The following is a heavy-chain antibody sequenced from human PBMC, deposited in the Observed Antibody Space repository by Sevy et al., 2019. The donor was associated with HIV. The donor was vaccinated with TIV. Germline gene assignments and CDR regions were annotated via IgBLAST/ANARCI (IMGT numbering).Heavy chain of an antibody. V-gene: IGHV1-46*01. CDR2: VNPSGGST. J-gene: IGHJ5*02. D-gene: IGHD2-15*01. Sequence: ASVKVSCKASGYTFTSYYMNWVRQAPGQGLEWMGIVNPSGGSTSYAQKFQGRVTMTRDTSTSTVYMELSRLRSEDTAVYYCARGSGGRSGWFHPWGQGTLVTVSS. CDR1: GYTFTSYY. CDR3: ARGSGGRSGWFHP.